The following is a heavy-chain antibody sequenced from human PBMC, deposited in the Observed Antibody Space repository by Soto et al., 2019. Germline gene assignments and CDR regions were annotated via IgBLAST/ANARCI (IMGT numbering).Heavy chain of an antibody. Sequence: ESLKISCKGSGYSFTSYWIGWVRQMPGKGLEWMGIIYPGDSDTRYSPSFQGQVTISADKSISTAYLQWSSLKASDTAMYYCARSAYCTNGVCYYGVDYWGQGTLVTVSS. J-gene: IGHJ4*02. V-gene: IGHV5-51*01. D-gene: IGHD2-8*01. CDR1: GYSFTSYW. CDR3: ARSAYCTNGVCYYGVDY. CDR2: IYPGDSDT.